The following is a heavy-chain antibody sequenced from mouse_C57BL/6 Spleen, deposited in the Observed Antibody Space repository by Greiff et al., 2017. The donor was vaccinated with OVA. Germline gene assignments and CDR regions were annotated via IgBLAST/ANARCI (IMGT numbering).Heavy chain of an antibody. CDR2: IYPGDGDT. Sequence: VKLQESGPELVKPGASVKISCKASGYAFSSSWMNWVKQRPGKGLEWIGRIYPGDGDTNYNGKFKGKATLTADKSSSTAYMQLSSLTSEDSAVYFCARGDYDVTVDYWGQGTTLTVSS. J-gene: IGHJ2*01. V-gene: IGHV1-82*01. CDR1: GYAFSSSW. D-gene: IGHD2-4*01. CDR3: ARGDYDVTVDY.